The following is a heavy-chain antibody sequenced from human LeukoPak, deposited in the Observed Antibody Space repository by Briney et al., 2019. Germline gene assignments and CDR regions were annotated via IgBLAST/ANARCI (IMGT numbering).Heavy chain of an antibody. CDR1: GYSISSGYY. D-gene: IGHD4-23*01. V-gene: IGHV4-61*01. Sequence: PSETLSLTCAVSGYSISSGYYWSWIRQPPGKGLEWIGYIYYSGSTNYNPSLKSRVTISVDTSKNQFSLKLSSVTAADTAVYYCAREDYGGNSADYWGQGTLVTVSS. CDR2: IYYSGST. CDR3: AREDYGGNSADY. J-gene: IGHJ4*02.